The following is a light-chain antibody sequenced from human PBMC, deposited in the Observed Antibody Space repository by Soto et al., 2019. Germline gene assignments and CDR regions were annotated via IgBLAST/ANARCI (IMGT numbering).Light chain of an antibody. J-gene: IGLJ1*01. Sequence: QSALTQPRSVSGSPGQSGTISCTGTSSDVGGYNYVSWYQQHTGKAPKLMIYDVSERPSGVPDRFSGSKSGSTASLTISGLQAEDEADYYCCSYAGSYVFYVFGSGTKVTVL. CDR1: SSDVGGYNY. V-gene: IGLV2-11*01. CDR3: CSYAGSYVFYV. CDR2: DVS.